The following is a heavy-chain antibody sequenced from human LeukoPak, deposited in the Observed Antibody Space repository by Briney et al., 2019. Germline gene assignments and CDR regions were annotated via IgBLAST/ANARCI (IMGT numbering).Heavy chain of an antibody. CDR3: ARAGQWELLDYFDY. CDR2: INPNSGGT. J-gene: IGHJ4*02. V-gene: IGHV1-2*02. CDR1: GYTFTGYY. Sequence: ASVKVSCKASGYTFTGYYMHWVRQAPGQGLEWMGWINPNSGGTNYAQKFQGRVTMTRDTPISTAYMELSRLRSDDTAVYYCARAGQWELLDYFDYWGQGTLVTVSS. D-gene: IGHD1-26*01.